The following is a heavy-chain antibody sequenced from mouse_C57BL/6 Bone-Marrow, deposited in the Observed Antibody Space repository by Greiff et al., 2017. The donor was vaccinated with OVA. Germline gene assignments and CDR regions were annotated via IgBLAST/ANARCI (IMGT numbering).Heavy chain of an antibody. CDR1: GFNIKDDY. CDR3: TTRYGSSYAMDY. CDR2: IDPENGDT. Sequence: VQLQQSWAELVRPGASVKLSCTASGFNIKDDYMHWVKQRPEQGLEWIGWIDPENGDTEYASKFQGKATITADTSSNTAYLQLSSLTSEDTAVYYCTTRYGSSYAMDYWGQGTSVTVSS. J-gene: IGHJ4*01. D-gene: IGHD1-1*01. V-gene: IGHV14-4*01.